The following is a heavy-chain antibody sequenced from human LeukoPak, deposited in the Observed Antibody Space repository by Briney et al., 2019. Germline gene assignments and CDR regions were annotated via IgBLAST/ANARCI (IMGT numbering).Heavy chain of an antibody. CDR2: ISGSGGNT. CDR3: ARDAYGDYTRD. Sequence: PGGSLRLSCAASGFTFSSYAMSWVRQAPGKGLEWVSAISGSGGNTYYADSVKGRFTISRDNSKNTLYLRMNSLRAEDTAVYYCARDAYGDYTRDWGQGTLVTVSS. V-gene: IGHV3-23*01. J-gene: IGHJ4*02. CDR1: GFTFSSYA. D-gene: IGHD4-17*01.